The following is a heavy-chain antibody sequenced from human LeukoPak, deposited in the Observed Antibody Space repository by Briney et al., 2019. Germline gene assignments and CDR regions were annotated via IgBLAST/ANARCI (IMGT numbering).Heavy chain of an antibody. CDR1: GASISSGGSY. J-gene: IGHJ4*02. V-gene: IGHV4-30-2*01. D-gene: IGHD1-26*01. Sequence: SETLSLTCTVSGASISSGGSYCSWIRQPPGKGLEWIGYVHQTGTTSYNPSLGGRATMSVDKSKNQFSLTLSFVIAADTAVYFCATGRPYGGTNWGQGTLVTVSS. CDR3: ATGRPYGGTN. CDR2: VHQTGTT.